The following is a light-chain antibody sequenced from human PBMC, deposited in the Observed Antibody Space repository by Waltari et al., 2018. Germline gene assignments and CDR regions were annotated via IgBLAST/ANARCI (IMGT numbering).Light chain of an antibody. CDR2: WAS. CDR3: QQYYTIPYT. V-gene: IGKV4-1*01. Sequence: DIVVTQSPDFLPVSLGARATISCRSSQSVFHSSTYGNAVAWFQQRPGQPPKLLIYWASTRDSGVPDRFTGSGSGTDFTLTISSLQAEDVAVYYCQQYYTIPYTFGPGTKLEIK. CDR1: QSVFHSSTYGNA. J-gene: IGKJ2*01.